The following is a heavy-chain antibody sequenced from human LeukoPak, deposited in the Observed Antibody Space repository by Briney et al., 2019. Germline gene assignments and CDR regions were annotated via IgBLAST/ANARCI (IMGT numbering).Heavy chain of an antibody. D-gene: IGHD3-10*01. CDR3: SRRAPMATYY. CDR2: IYYSGST. Sequence: SETLSLTCTVSGGSISGSSYYWGWIRQPPGKGLEWIGYIYYSGSTKYNPSLKSRVTISVDTSKNQFSLKLSSVTAADTAVYYCSRRAPMATYYWGQGTLVTVSS. J-gene: IGHJ4*02. CDR1: GGSISGSSYY. V-gene: IGHV4-61*05.